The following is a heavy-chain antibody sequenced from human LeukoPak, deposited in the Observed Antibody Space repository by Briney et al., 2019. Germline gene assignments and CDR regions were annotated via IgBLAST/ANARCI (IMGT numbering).Heavy chain of an antibody. CDR2: IYYSGST. V-gene: IGHV4-59*08. CDR3: ARGYFNGWFDP. CDR1: GGSISSYY. Sequence: SETLSLTCTVSGGSISSYYWSWIRQPPGKGLEWIGYIYYSGSTNYNPSLKSRVTISVDTSKNQFSLKLSSVTAADTAVYYCARGYFNGWFDPWGQGTLVTVSS. D-gene: IGHD2-8*01. J-gene: IGHJ5*02.